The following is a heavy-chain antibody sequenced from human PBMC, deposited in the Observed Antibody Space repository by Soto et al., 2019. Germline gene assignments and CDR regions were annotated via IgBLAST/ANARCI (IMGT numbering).Heavy chain of an antibody. D-gene: IGHD2-2*03. V-gene: IGHV4-59*01. CDR3: ARDLGIGSGAFDI. CDR2: IYISGST. J-gene: IGHJ3*02. Sequence: QVQLQESGPGLVKPSETLSLTCKVSGDSISDYYWGWIRQSPGHGLEWIGYIYISGSTDNNPSLQSRPTISIDPSNNQFSLTLKSVTAADTAVYYCARDLGIGSGAFDIWGPGTVVTVSS. CDR1: GDSISDYY.